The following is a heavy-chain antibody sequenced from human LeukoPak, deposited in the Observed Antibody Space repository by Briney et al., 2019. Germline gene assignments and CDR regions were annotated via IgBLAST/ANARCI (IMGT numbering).Heavy chain of an antibody. CDR2: IYYSGST. Sequence: PSETLSLTCAVYGGSISSYYWSWIRQPPGKGLEWIGYIYYSGSTNYNPSLKSRVTMSVDTSKNQFSLKLNSVTAADTAVYYCARHLSHPDRNASDIWGQGTMVTVSS. D-gene: IGHD1-14*01. J-gene: IGHJ3*02. CDR3: ARHLSHPDRNASDI. V-gene: IGHV4-59*08. CDR1: GGSISSYY.